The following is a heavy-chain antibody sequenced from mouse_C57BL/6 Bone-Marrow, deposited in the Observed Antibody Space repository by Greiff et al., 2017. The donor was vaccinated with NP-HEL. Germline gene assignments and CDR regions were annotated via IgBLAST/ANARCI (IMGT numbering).Heavy chain of an antibody. CDR1: GYTFTSYW. V-gene: IGHV1-69*01. CDR3: ARWGYDEAWFAY. CDR2: IYPSDSYT. Sequence: VQLQQPGAELVMPGASVKLSCKASGYTFTSYWMHWVKQRPGQGLEWIGEIYPSDSYTNYNQKFKGKSTLTVDKSSSTAYMQLSSLTSEDSAVYYCARWGYDEAWFAYWGQGTLVTVSA. D-gene: IGHD2-2*01. J-gene: IGHJ3*01.